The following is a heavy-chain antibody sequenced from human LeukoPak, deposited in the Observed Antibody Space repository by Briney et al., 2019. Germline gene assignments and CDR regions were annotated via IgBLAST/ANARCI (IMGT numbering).Heavy chain of an antibody. CDR3: ARGGGLDV. J-gene: IGHJ6*02. D-gene: IGHD3-16*01. CDR2: INHNGNVN. CDR1: GFALRSTW. V-gene: IGHV3-7*03. Sequence: GGSLRLSCAASGFALRSTWMHWARQAPGKGLEWVASINHNGNVNYYVDSVKGRFTISRDNAKNSLYLQMSNLRAEDTAVYFCARGGGLDVWGQGATVTVSS.